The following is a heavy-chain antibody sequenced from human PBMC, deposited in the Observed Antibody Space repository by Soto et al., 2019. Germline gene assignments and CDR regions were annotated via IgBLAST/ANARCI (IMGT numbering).Heavy chain of an antibody. V-gene: IGHV1-69*06. CDR3: ATWRTYSGSYCFDY. Sequence: QGQLVQSGAELKKPGSSGNFSCAASGGTFKPYTINWVRQAPGQGLEWIGQIIPMYDSANYAQRFQGRVTISADKSTNIAYMELSGLRSEDTALYYCATWRTYSGSYCFDYWGQGTLVSVSS. CDR1: GGTFKPYT. D-gene: IGHD1-26*01. J-gene: IGHJ4*02. CDR2: IIPMYDSA.